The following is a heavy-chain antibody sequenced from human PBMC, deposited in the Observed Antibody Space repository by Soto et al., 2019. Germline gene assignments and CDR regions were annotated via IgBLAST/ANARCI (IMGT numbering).Heavy chain of an antibody. CDR2: IYHSGST. D-gene: IGHD3-10*01. J-gene: IGHJ5*02. CDR1: GGSISSGGYS. Sequence: PSETLSLTCAVSGGSISSGGYSWSWIRQPPGKGLEWIGYIYHSGSTYYNPSLKSRVTISVDRSKNQFSLKLSSVTAADTAVYYCARGSLLLCFGEEPWFDPWGQGTPVTVSS. V-gene: IGHV4-30-2*01. CDR3: ARGSLLLCFGEEPWFDP.